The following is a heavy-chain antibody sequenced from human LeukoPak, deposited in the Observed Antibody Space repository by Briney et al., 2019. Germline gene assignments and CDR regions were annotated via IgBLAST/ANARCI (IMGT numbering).Heavy chain of an antibody. CDR3: ARGDGWFDP. Sequence: SETLSLTCTVSGGSISSYYWSWIRQPPGKGLEWIGYIYYSGSTNYNPSLKSRVTISVDTSKNQFSLKLSSVTAADTAVYYCARGDGWFDPWGQGTLVTVSS. CDR1: GGSISSYY. CDR2: IYYSGST. V-gene: IGHV4-59*01. J-gene: IGHJ5*02.